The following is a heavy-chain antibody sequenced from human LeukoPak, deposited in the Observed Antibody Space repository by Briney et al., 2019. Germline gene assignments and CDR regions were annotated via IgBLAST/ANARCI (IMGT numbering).Heavy chain of an antibody. J-gene: IGHJ3*02. Sequence: ASVKVSCKASGYTFTGYYMHWVRQAPGQGLEWMGWSNPNSGDTNYAQRFQGRVTMTGDTSISTAYMELSGLRSDDTAVYFCAIYRHSINWWDAFDIWGQGTMVTVSS. V-gene: IGHV1-2*02. CDR2: SNPNSGDT. D-gene: IGHD6-13*01. CDR1: GYTFTGYY. CDR3: AIYRHSINWWDAFDI.